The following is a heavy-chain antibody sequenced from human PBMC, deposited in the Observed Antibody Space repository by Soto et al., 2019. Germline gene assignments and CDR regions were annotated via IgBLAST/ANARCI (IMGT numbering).Heavy chain of an antibody. CDR1: VFAFSTYA. V-gene: IGHV3-23*01. J-gene: IGHJ6*02. CDR3: AKVTKRAAAGRYEYYKYGMDV. D-gene: IGHD6-13*01. CDR2: ISGSGGSS. Sequence: GSLRLSCAASVFAFSTYAMTWVRQAPGKGLEWVSVISGSGGSSYYAASVKGRFTISRDNFKNTLYLQMNGLRAEYTALYYCAKVTKRAAAGRYEYYKYGMDVWGQGTTVTVSS.